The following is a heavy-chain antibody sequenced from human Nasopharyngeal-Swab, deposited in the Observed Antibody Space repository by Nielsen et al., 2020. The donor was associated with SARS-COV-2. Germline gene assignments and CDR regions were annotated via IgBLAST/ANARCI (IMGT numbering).Heavy chain of an antibody. CDR2: IRSSSSYT. Sequence: SRAASVLTASDYYMSWIREAPGKGLEWGSYIRSSSSYTNYADSVKGRFTITRDNAKNERYLQMNGLRAEDTAVYYCERLSPLHSPWFDPWGQGTLVTVSS. CDR3: ERLSPLHSPWFDP. CDR1: VLTASDYY. V-gene: IGHV3-11*03. D-gene: IGHD1-26*01. J-gene: IGHJ5*02.